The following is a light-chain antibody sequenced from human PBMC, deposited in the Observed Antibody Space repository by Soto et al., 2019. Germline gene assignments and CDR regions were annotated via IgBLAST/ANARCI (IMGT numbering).Light chain of an antibody. J-gene: IGLJ2*01. CDR2: DVS. V-gene: IGLV2-11*01. CDR3: CSYAGSYTPVV. Sequence: QSGLTQPRSVSGSPGQSVTISCTGTSSDVGGYNYVSWYQQHPGKAPKLMIYDVSKRPSGVPDRFSGSKSGNTASLTISGLQAEDEADYYCCSYAGSYTPVVFGGGTKLTVL. CDR1: SSDVGGYNY.